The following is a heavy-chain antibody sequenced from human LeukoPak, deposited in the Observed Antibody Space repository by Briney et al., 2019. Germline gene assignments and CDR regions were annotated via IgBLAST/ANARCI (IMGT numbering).Heavy chain of an antibody. CDR3: ARDSYLTRNAFDI. CDR1: GFTFSSYW. J-gene: IGHJ3*02. D-gene: IGHD1-14*01. Sequence: GSLRLSCAASGFTFSSYWMNWARQPPGKGLEWIGYIYYSGSTNYNPSLKSRVTISVDTSKNQFSLKLSSVTAADTAVYYCARDSYLTRNAFDIWGQGTMVTVSS. CDR2: IYYSGST. V-gene: IGHV4-59*01.